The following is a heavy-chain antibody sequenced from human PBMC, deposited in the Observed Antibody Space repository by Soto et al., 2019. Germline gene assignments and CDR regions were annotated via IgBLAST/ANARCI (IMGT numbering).Heavy chain of an antibody. CDR2: IVVGSGNT. CDR1: GFTFTSSA. CDR3: AADDRGATNFDY. J-gene: IGHJ4*02. Sequence: QMQLVQSGPEVKKPGTSVKVSCKASGFTFTSSAVQWVRQARGQRLEWIGWIVVGSGNTNYAQKFQERVTITRDMSTSTAYMELSSLRSEDTAVYYCAADDRGATNFDYWGQGTLVTVSS. V-gene: IGHV1-58*01. D-gene: IGHD5-12*01.